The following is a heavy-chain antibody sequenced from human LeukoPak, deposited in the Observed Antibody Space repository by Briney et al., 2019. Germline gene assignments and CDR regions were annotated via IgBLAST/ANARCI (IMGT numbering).Heavy chain of an antibody. Sequence: SETLSLTCTVSGGSISSYYWSWIRQPPGKGLEWIGYIYYSGSTNYNPSLKSRVTISVDTSKNQFSLKLSSVTAADTAVYYCTRDYYDILTGYSNFDYWGQGTLVTVSS. CDR3: TRDYYDILTGYSNFDY. CDR2: IYYSGST. CDR1: GGSISSYY. V-gene: IGHV4-59*01. D-gene: IGHD3-9*01. J-gene: IGHJ4*02.